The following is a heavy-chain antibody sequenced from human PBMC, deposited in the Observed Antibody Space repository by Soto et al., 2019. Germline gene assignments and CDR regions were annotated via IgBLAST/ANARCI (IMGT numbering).Heavy chain of an antibody. Sequence: EVQVVESGGGLVQPGGSLRLSCAVSGFTFSNYWMTWVRQAPGKGLEWVAYMNQDGSQIYYVDSLRGRFTISRDNAKNSLYLQMNSVRVDETAVYYCARVRGPNTPDYWGQGTLVPVSS. J-gene: IGHJ4*02. CDR1: GFTFSNYW. V-gene: IGHV3-7*01. CDR3: ARVRGPNTPDY. CDR2: MNQDGSQI. D-gene: IGHD2-2*02.